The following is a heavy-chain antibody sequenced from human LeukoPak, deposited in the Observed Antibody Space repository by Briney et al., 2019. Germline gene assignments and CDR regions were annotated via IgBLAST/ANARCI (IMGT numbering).Heavy chain of an antibody. CDR2: IKQDGSEK. CDR3: ARAMDV. CDR1: GFTFSGNW. Sequence: GGSLRLSCAASGFTFSGNWMSWVRQAPGKGLEWLANIKQDGSEKYYVDSVKGRFTISRDNAKNSLYLQMNSLRAEDTAVYYCARAMDVWGQGTTVTVSS. J-gene: IGHJ6*02. V-gene: IGHV3-7*03.